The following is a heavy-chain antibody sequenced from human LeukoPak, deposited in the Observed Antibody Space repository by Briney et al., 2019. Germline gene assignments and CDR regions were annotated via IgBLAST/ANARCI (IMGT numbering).Heavy chain of an antibody. CDR1: GFTFSDYS. CDR3: ATSGGFVLPNAITGNWYMDV. D-gene: IGHD2-2*01. CDR2: ITSAGGYT. J-gene: IGHJ6*03. V-gene: IGHV3-21*01. Sequence: GSLRLSCGASGFTFSDYSMNWVRQAPGKGLAWVASITSAGGYTYYADSVKGRFTISRDNAQNSLFLQMNSLRAEDTAVYFCATSGGFVLPNAITGNWYMDVWGRGTSVTVSS.